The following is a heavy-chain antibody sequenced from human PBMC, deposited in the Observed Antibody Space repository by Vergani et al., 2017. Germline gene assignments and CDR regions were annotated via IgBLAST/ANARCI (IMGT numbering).Heavy chain of an antibody. CDR1: GFTFSSYG. CDR3: ARDLDSTVTYSIDY. Sequence: QVQLVESGGGVVQPGRSLRLSCAASGFTFSSYGMHWVRQAPGKGLEWVAVIWYDGSNKYYADSVKGRFTISRDNAKNSLYLQMNSLRAEDTAVYYCARDLDSTVTYSIDYWGQGTLVTVSS. J-gene: IGHJ4*02. V-gene: IGHV3-33*01. D-gene: IGHD4-17*01. CDR2: IWYDGSNK.